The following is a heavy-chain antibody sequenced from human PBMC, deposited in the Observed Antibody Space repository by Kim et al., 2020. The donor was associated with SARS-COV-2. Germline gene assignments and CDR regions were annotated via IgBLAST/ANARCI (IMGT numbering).Heavy chain of an antibody. CDR2: ISYDGSNK. CDR1: GFTFSSYA. CDR3: ARDSDAFDI. J-gene: IGHJ3*02. V-gene: IGHV3-30-3*01. Sequence: GGSLRLSCAASGFTFSSYAMHWVRQAPGKGLEWVAVISYDGSNKYYADSVKGRFTISRDNSKNTLYLQMNSLRAEDTAVYYCARDSDAFDIWGQGTMVTVSS.